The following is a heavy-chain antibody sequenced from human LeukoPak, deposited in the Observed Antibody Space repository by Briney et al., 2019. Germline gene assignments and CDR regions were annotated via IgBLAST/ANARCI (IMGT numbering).Heavy chain of an antibody. J-gene: IGHJ3*02. D-gene: IGHD6-13*01. CDR2: IYYSGST. CDR1: GASISSSSYY. V-gene: IGHV4-61*01. Sequence: SETLSLTCNVSGASISSSSYYWSWIRQPPGKGLEWIGYIYYSGSTNYNPSLKSRVTISVDTSKNQFSLKLSSVTAADTAVYYCARGDTGYSSSWYVPAGDLDIWGQGTMVTVSS. CDR3: ARGDTGYSSSWYVPAGDLDI.